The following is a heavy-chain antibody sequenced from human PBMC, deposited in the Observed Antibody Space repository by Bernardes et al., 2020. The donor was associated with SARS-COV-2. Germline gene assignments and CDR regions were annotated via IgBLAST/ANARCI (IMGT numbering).Heavy chain of an antibody. V-gene: IGHV4-61*01. CDR3: ARDHYYDRTDAFDI. CDR2: IYYSGST. CDR1: GGSVSSGSYY. D-gene: IGHD3-22*01. J-gene: IGHJ3*02. Sequence: SETLYLTCTVSGGSVSSGSYYWSWIRQPPGKGLEWIGYIYYSGSTNYNPSLKSRVTISVDTSKNQFSLKLSSVTAADTAVYYCARDHYYDRTDAFDIWGQGTMVTVSS.